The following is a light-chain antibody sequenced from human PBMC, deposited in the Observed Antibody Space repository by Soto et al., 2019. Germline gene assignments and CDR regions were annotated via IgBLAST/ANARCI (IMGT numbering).Light chain of an antibody. CDR1: QGISSY. V-gene: IGKV1-8*01. Sequence: AIRMSQSPSSLSASTGDRVTITCRASQGISSYLAWYQQKPGKAPKLLIYAASTLQSGVPSRFSGSGSGTDFTLTISCLQSEDFATYYCQQYYSYPLTFGGGTNVEIK. CDR2: AAS. J-gene: IGKJ4*01. CDR3: QQYYSYPLT.